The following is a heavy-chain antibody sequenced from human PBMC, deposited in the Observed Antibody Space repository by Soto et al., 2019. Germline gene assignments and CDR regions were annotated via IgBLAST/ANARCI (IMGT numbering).Heavy chain of an antibody. Sequence: QVQLVQSGAEVKKPGASVKVSCKASGYTFTGYYMHWVRQAPGQGLESMGWINPNSGGTNYAQKFQGWVTMTRDTSISTAYMELSRLRSDDTAVYYCARRGYCSGGSCSAFDIWGQGTMVTVSS. V-gene: IGHV1-2*04. CDR2: INPNSGGT. D-gene: IGHD2-15*01. CDR3: ARRGYCSGGSCSAFDI. J-gene: IGHJ3*02. CDR1: GYTFTGYY.